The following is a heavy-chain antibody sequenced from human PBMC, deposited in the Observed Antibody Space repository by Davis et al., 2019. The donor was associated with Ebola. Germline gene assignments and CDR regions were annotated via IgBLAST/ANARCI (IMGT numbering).Heavy chain of an antibody. CDR3: ARGIWFGELLGMDV. V-gene: IGHV3-21*05. J-gene: IGHJ6*02. D-gene: IGHD3-10*01. CDR2: ISSSSSYT. CDR1: GFTFSGSA. Sequence: GESLKISCAASGFTFSGSAMHWVRQAPGKGLEWVSYISSSSSYTNYADSVKGRFTISRDNAKNSLYLQMNSLRAEDTAVYYCARGIWFGELLGMDVWGQGTTVTVSS.